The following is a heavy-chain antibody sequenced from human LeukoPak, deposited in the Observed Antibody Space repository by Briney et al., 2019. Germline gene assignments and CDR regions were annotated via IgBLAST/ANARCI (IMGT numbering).Heavy chain of an antibody. CDR1: GFTFSGSA. V-gene: IGHV3-73*01. CDR3: KALIAAQDY. D-gene: IGHD6-6*01. Sequence: GGSLRLSCAASGFTFSGSAMHWVRQASGKGREGVGRIRSKANSYATAYAASVKGRFTISRDDSKNTAYLQMNSLKSEGTAVYYCKALIAAQDYWGQGTLVTVSS. J-gene: IGHJ4*02. CDR2: IRSKANSYAT.